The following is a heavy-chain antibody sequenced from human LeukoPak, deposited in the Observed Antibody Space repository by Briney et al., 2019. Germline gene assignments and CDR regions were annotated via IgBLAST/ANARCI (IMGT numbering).Heavy chain of an antibody. CDR3: TYPHLVPFYYYYGMDV. D-gene: IGHD2-8*02. Sequence: GGSLRLSCAASGFTFSNAWMSWVRQAPGKGLEWVGRIKSKTDGGTTDYAAPVKGRFTISRDDSKNTLYLQMNSLKTEDTAVYYCTYPHLVPFYYYYGMDVWGQGTTVTVSS. CDR2: IKSKTDGGTT. J-gene: IGHJ6*02. CDR1: GFTFSNAW. V-gene: IGHV3-15*01.